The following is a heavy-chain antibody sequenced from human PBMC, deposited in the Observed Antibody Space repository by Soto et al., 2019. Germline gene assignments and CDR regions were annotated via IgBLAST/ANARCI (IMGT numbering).Heavy chain of an antibody. J-gene: IGHJ6*03. CDR2: IYYSGST. CDR1: GGSISSYY. Sequence: SETLSLTCTVSGGSISSYYWSWIRQPPGKGLEWIGYIYYSGSTNYNPSLKSRVTISVDTSKNQFSLKLSSVTAADTAVYYCARSGCSGGSCYTGAYYYYYMEVWGKGTTVTVSS. D-gene: IGHD2-15*01. CDR3: ARSGCSGGSCYTGAYYYYYMEV. V-gene: IGHV4-59*08.